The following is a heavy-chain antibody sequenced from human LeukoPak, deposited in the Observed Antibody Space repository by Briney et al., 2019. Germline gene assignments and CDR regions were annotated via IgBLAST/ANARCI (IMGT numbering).Heavy chain of an antibody. CDR1: GYTFTNYG. Sequence: GASVKVSCKTSGYTFTNYGMHWVRQAPRQSPEWMGWISTGNGNTKSSQKFQDRVTLTRDTSASTAYMELNSLSSEDTAVYYCARVPLSDPSGHYYPHWGQGTLVTVSS. CDR3: ARVPLSDPSGHYYPH. CDR2: ISTGNGNT. J-gene: IGHJ1*01. V-gene: IGHV1-3*04. D-gene: IGHD3-22*01.